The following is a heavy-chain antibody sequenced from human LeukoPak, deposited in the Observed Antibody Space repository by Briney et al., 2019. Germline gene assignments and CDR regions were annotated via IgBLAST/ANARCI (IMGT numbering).Heavy chain of an antibody. CDR1: HSSISSYY. Sequence: PSETLSLTCTVSHSSISSYYWSWIRQPPGKGLEWIGYIYYSGSTNYNPSLKSQVTVSVDTSKNQFSLKLSSVTAADTAVYYCARDKWLPYYYYMDVWGKGTTVTVSS. CDR3: ARDKWLPYYYYMDV. CDR2: IYYSGST. J-gene: IGHJ6*03. D-gene: IGHD6-19*01. V-gene: IGHV4-59*12.